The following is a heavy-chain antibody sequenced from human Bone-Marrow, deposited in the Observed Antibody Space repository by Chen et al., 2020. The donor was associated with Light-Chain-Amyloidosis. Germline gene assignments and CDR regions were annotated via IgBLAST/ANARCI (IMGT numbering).Heavy chain of an antibody. V-gene: IGHV4-39*07. CDR1: GGPLSHNFYY. CDR2: VYYTGSA. J-gene: IGHJ5*02. Sequence: LQLQESGPGMVKPWETLSLTCTASGGPLSHNFYYWAWIRQPPGQGLEWIGSVYYTGSAYYSPSLKSRVTMSVDTSRNQFSLSLSSVTAADTAIYFCARDTHYDFQNGPLSWFDPWGRGALVTVSS. CDR3: ARDTHYDFQNGPLSWFDP. D-gene: IGHD3-3*01.